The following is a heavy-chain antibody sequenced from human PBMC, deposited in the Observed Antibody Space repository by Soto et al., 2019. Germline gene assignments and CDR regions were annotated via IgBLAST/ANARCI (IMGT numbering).Heavy chain of an antibody. CDR2: LDQDGSER. CDR3: VCGGNFFVD. Sequence: EVQLVESGGGLVQPGGSLRLSCAASGFTFSTYWMTWVRRPPGKGLEWVANLDQDGSERYYVDSVRGRFTISRDNAKNSLYLQMNSLRAEDTAVYYCVCGGNFFVDWGQGTLVTVSP. D-gene: IGHD3-16*01. V-gene: IGHV3-7*01. CDR1: GFTFSTYW. J-gene: IGHJ4*02.